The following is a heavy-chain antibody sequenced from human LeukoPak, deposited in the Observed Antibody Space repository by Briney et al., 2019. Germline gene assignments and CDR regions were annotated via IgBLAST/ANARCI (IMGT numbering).Heavy chain of an antibody. CDR3: AKDMDDHGDYLFHY. CDR2: IGGTSAGGGR. D-gene: IGHD4-17*01. J-gene: IGHJ4*02. Sequence: GSLRLSCAASGFTFSYYVMSWVRQAPGKGLEWVSGIGGTSAGGGRSYADSVKGRFTISRDDSTSTLYLQMNSLRDEDTAVYYCAKDMDDHGDYLFHYWGQGTLVTVSS. CDR1: GFTFSYYV. V-gene: IGHV3-23*01.